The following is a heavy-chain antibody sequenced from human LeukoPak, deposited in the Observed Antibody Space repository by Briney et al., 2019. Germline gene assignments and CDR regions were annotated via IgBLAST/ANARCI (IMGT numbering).Heavy chain of an antibody. D-gene: IGHD5-24*01. CDR2: ISGSGGST. V-gene: IGHV3-23*01. J-gene: IGHJ3*02. CDR1: GFTFSSYA. CDR3: AKDQRRDGYNYAFDI. Sequence: GGSLRLSCAASGFTFSSYAMSWVRQAPGKGLEWVSAISGSGGSTYYADSVKGRFTISRDNSKNTLYLQMNSLRAEDTAVYYYAKDQRRDGYNYAFDIWGQGTMVTVSS.